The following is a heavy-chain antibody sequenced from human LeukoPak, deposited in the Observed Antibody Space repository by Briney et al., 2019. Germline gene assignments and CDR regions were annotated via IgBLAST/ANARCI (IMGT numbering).Heavy chain of an antibody. J-gene: IGHJ6*02. D-gene: IGHD2-21*01. Sequence: ASVKVSCKASGYTFTVHYIHWMRQATGQGLEWMGWMNPNSGNTGYAQKFQGRVTMTRNTSISTAYTELSSLRSEDTAVYYCARGQAPPRVLWRYYYYGMDVWGQGTTVTVSS. CDR1: GYTFTVHY. CDR2: MNPNSGNT. V-gene: IGHV1-8*02. CDR3: ARGQAPPRVLWRYYYYGMDV.